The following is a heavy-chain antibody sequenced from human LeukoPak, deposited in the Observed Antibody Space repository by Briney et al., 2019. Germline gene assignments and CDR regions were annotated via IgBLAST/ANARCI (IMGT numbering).Heavy chain of an antibody. CDR3: ARKVGANTPMYYYYYMDV. J-gene: IGHJ6*03. CDR1: GFTFSSYW. V-gene: IGHV3-21*01. Sequence: GGSLRLSCAASGFTFSSYWMHWVRQAPGKGLEWVSSISNSSSYIYYADSVKGRFTISRDNAKNPLYLQMNSLRAEDTAVYYCARKVGANTPMYYYYYMDVWGKGTTVNVPS. CDR2: ISNSSSYI. D-gene: IGHD1-26*01.